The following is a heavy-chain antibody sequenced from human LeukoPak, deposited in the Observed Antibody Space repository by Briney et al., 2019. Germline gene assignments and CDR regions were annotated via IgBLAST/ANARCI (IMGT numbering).Heavy chain of an antibody. CDR3: ATSGNYYMGY. CDR1: GFTFSTYN. CDR2: ISSSGGSI. D-gene: IGHD1-26*01. Sequence: GGSLRLSCAVSGFTFSTYNMNWVRQAPGQGLEWVSYISSSGGSIYYADSVKGRFTISRDNAKNSLFLQMNSLRAEDTGVYYCATSGNYYMGYWGQGTRVTVSS. J-gene: IGHJ4*02. V-gene: IGHV3-48*01.